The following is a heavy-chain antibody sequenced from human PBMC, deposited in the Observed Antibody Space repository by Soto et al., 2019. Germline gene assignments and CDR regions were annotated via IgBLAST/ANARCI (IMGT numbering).Heavy chain of an antibody. J-gene: IGHJ6*02. CDR3: ARGSGWGSGSYYNYYYGMDV. CDR1: GGSISSYY. D-gene: IGHD3-10*01. Sequence: SETLSLTCTVSGGSISSYYWSWIRQPPGKGLEWIGYIDYSGSTNYNPSLKSRVTISIDKSKNQFSLKLSSVTAADTAVYYCARGSGWGSGSYYNYYYGMDVWGQGTTVTVSS. V-gene: IGHV4-59*08. CDR2: IDYSGST.